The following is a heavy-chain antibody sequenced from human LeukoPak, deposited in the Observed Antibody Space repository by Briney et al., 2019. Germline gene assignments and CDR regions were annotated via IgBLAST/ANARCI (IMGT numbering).Heavy chain of an antibody. CDR2: IKQDGSEK. CDR1: GFSVSGYW. D-gene: IGHD6-13*01. Sequence: GGSLRLSCAVSGFSVSGYWMTWVRQGRGKGLEWVANIKQDGSEKNYVDSVKGRFTISRDNAENSLFLQMNSLRVEDTAVYYCAREWQGGIAAAGTRIEGDYWGQGTLVAVSS. V-gene: IGHV3-7*01. CDR3: AREWQGGIAAAGTRIEGDY. J-gene: IGHJ4*02.